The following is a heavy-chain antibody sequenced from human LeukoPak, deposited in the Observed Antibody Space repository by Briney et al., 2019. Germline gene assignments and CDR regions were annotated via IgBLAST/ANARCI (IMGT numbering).Heavy chain of an antibody. Sequence: SETLSLTCTVSGGSIGSSSYYWGWIRQPPGKGLEWIGSIYYSGSTYYNPSLKSRVTISVDTSKNQFSLKLSSVTAADTAVYYCARLSGYDFSVDYWGQGTLVTVSS. D-gene: IGHD5-12*01. CDR2: IYYSGST. V-gene: IGHV4-39*01. CDR3: ARLSGYDFSVDY. J-gene: IGHJ4*02. CDR1: GGSIGSSSYY.